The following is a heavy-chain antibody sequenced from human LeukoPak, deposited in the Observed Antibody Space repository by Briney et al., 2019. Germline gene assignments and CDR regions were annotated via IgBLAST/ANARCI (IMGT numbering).Heavy chain of an antibody. CDR3: AKDRIIDY. CDR1: GFTFSSYA. J-gene: IGHJ4*02. CDR2: ISYDGSNK. Sequence: GGSLRLSCAASGFTFSSYAMHWVRQAPGKGLEWVAVISYDGSNKYYADSVKGRFTISRDNSKNTLYLQMNSLRAEDTAVYYCAKDRIIDYWGQGTLVTVSS. D-gene: IGHD3-10*01. V-gene: IGHV3-30-3*01.